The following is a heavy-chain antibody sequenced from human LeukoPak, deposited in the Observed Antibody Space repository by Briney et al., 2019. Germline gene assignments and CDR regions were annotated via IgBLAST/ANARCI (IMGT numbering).Heavy chain of an antibody. CDR2: VNDSGNT. CDR3: ARKWFGELLGRFDP. J-gene: IGHJ5*02. D-gene: IGHD3-10*01. CDR1: GGSFSGYY. V-gene: IGHV4-34*01. Sequence: SETLSLTCAVYGGSFSGYYWSWIRQPPGKGLEWIGEVNDSGNTNYNPPLKSRVTLSVDTSKNQFSLKLSSVTAADTAIYYCARKWFGELLGRFDPWGQGTLVTVSS.